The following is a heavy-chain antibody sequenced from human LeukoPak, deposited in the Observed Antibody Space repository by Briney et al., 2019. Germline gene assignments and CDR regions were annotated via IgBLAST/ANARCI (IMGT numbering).Heavy chain of an antibody. Sequence: GGSLRLSCAGSGFTFSTYSINWVRQAPGKGLEWVSSISSTSSYISYADSVKGRFTISRDNAKNSLYLQMNSPRAEDTAIYYCATYDSTYWGQGTLVTVSS. D-gene: IGHD3-3*01. CDR1: GFTFSTYS. CDR2: ISSTSSYI. V-gene: IGHV3-21*01. J-gene: IGHJ4*02. CDR3: ATYDSTY.